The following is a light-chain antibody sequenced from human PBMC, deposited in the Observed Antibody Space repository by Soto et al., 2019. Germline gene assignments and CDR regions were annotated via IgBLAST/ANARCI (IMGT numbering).Light chain of an antibody. CDR2: GAS. CDR1: QSGNSNY. CDR3: QKYGRSPT. Sequence: EIVLTQSPGTLSLSPGERATLSCRANQSGNSNYLAWYQQTPDQAPRLLIYGASSRATGIPDRFSGSGSGTDFTLTISRLEPEDFSVYYCQKYGRSPTFGQGTRLEIK. J-gene: IGKJ5*01. V-gene: IGKV3-20*01.